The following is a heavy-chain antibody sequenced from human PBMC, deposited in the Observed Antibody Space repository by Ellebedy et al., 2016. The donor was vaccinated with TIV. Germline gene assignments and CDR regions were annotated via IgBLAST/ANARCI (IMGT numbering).Heavy chain of an antibody. J-gene: IGHJ3*02. D-gene: IGHD1-14*01. CDR1: AFTFDVYG. CDR3: AKGGVGIDDAFDI. CDR2: IRSDGTKK. Sequence: GESLKIFCTASAFTFDVYGMHWVRQAPGKGLEWVTFIRSDGTKKYYGDSVKGRFTISRDNSENTVYLQMNSLRAEDTAVYYCAKGGVGIDDAFDIWGQGTMVTVSS. V-gene: IGHV3-30*02.